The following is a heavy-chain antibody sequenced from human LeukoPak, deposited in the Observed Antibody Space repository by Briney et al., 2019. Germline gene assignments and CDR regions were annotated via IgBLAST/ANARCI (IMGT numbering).Heavy chain of an antibody. CDR1: GGSISSDNW. J-gene: IGHJ4*02. V-gene: IGHV4-4*02. CDR3: ARVNINNWHSCDY. Sequence: SETLSLTCAVSGGSISSDNWWSWVRQPPGKGLEWIGEIYHSGSPNYNPSLKSRVTISVDKSRNHFSLNLSSVTAADTAVYYCARVNINNWHSCDYWGQGTLVTVSS. CDR2: IYHSGSP. D-gene: IGHD1-1*01.